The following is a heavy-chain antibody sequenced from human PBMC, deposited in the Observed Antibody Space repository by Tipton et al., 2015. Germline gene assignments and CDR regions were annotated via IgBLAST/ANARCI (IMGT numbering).Heavy chain of an antibody. J-gene: IGHJ6*02. V-gene: IGHV4-59*01. Sequence: TLSLTCTVSGGSISSYYWTWIRQPPGKGLEWIGYIYYSGGTNYNPSLKSRVAMSVDRSKNQFSLKLTSVTAADTAVYYCARCDHYYGSGSYGVDYGMDVWGQGTTVTVSS. D-gene: IGHD3-10*01. CDR2: IYYSGGT. CDR1: GGSISSYY. CDR3: ARCDHYYGSGSYGVDYGMDV.